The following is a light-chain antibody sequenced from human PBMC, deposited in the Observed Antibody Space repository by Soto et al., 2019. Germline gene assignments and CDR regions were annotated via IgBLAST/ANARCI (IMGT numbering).Light chain of an antibody. V-gene: IGLV2-11*01. CDR1: TSAVGGYNY. CDR3: CSYAGSYTFVV. J-gene: IGLJ1*01. CDR2: DVS. Sequence: QSALTQPRSVSGSPGQSVTISCTGTTSAVGGYNYVSWYQQHPGKAPKLMIYDVSKRPSGVPDRFSGSKSGNTASLTISGLQAEDDADYYCCSYAGSYTFVVFGTGTKVTVL.